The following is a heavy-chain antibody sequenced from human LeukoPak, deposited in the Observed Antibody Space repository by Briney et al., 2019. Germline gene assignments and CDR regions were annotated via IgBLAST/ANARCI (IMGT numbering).Heavy chain of an antibody. V-gene: IGHV4-59*02. D-gene: IGHD4-11*01. CDR3: AGAHSNSFYFDF. CDR1: GGSVRTYY. CDR2: IYSGST. J-gene: IGHJ4*02. Sequence: SETLSLTCTVSGGSVRTYYWSWIRQSPGKGPEWIGYIYSGSTNYNPSLKGRVTISVDASKNQCSLKLRSVTAADTAVYFCAGAHSNSFYFDFWGQGTLVSVSS.